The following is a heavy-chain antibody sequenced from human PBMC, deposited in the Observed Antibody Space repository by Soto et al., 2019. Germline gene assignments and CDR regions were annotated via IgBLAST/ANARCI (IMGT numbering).Heavy chain of an antibody. CDR1: GLTFSGYD. J-gene: IGHJ4*02. CDR3: ASLYXXXSDY. CDR2: ISYTGRDT. Sequence: GGSLRLSCAASGLTFSGYDLTWVRQAPGKGLEWVSYISYTGRDTFYGESVKGRFAISRDNAKNSVYLQMNSLRAEDTAVYFCASLYXXXSDYWGPGTPV. V-gene: IGHV3-48*03. D-gene: IGHD2-8*01.